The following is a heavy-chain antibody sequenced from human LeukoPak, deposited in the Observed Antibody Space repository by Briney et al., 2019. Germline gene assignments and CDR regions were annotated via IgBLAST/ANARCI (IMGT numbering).Heavy chain of an antibody. V-gene: IGHV3-7*01. D-gene: IGHD5-12*01. CDR3: ARDRGYSGYGNDY. J-gene: IGHJ4*02. Sequence: SCKASGFTFSSYAMSWVRQAPGKGLEWVANIKQDGSEKYYVDSVKGRFTISRDNAKNSLYLQMNSLRAEDTAVYYCARDRGYSGYGNDYWGQGTLVTVSS. CDR2: IKQDGSEK. CDR1: GFTFSSYA.